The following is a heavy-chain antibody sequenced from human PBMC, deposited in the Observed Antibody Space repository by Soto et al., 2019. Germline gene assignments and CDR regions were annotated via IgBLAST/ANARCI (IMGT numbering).Heavy chain of an antibody. D-gene: IGHD1-1*01. Sequence: PSETLSLTCTFSGYSISSYYWTWIRQSPGKGLEWIGYIYYSGSTNYNPSLKSRVTISVDTSKNQFSLKLTSLTAADTAVYYCASFMSTTGPAEYFQYWGQGTLVTVSS. CDR2: IYYSGST. CDR3: ASFMSTTGPAEYFQY. V-gene: IGHV4-59*01. J-gene: IGHJ1*01. CDR1: GYSISSYY.